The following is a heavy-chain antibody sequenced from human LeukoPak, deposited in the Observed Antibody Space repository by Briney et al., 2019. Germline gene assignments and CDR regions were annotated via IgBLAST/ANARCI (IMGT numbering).Heavy chain of an antibody. CDR3: ARGSGWDFDY. D-gene: IGHD6-19*01. CDR1: GFTFSRYH. Sequence: PGGSLRLSCAPSGFTFSRYHMYCVREAPGKGLEWVSFIYSGGSTYYADSVKGRFTISRDNSKNTLYLQMNSLRAEDTAVYYCARGSGWDFDYWGQGTLVTVSS. CDR2: IYSGGST. V-gene: IGHV3-66*01. J-gene: IGHJ4*02.